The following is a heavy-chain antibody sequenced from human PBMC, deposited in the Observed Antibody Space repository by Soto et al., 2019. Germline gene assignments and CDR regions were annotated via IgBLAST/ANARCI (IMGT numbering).Heavy chain of an antibody. Sequence: WGSLRLACSASVFTFSSYAMHWFRQAAGKGLEWVAVISYDGSNKYYADSVKGRFTISRDNSKNTLYLQMNSLRAEDTAVYYCAKDLATWSGYYRPADYWGQGTLVTVSS. D-gene: IGHD3-3*01. V-gene: IGHV3-30-3*01. CDR3: AKDLATWSGYYRPADY. CDR1: VFTFSSYA. J-gene: IGHJ4*02. CDR2: ISYDGSNK.